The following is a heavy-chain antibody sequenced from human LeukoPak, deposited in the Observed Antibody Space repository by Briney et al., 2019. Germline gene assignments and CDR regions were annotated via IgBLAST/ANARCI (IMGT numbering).Heavy chain of an antibody. CDR1: GGSISSYY. Sequence: SETLSLTCTGSGGSISSYYWSWIRQPPGKGLEWIGYIYHSGSTNYNPSLKSRVTISVDTSKNQFSLKLSSVTAADTAVYYCAREMTTVVTDYFDYWGQGTLVTVSS. V-gene: IGHV4-59*01. CDR2: IYHSGST. D-gene: IGHD4-23*01. J-gene: IGHJ4*02. CDR3: AREMTTVVTDYFDY.